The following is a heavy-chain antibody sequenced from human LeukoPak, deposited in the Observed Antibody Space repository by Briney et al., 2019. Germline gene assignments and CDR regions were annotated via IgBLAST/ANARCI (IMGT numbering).Heavy chain of an antibody. Sequence: SVKVSCKASGGTSSSYAISWVRQAPGQGLEWMGGIIPIFGTANYAQKFQGRVTITADESTSTAYMELSSLRSEDTAVYYCAIGYSGGWYERGYFDYWGQGTLVTVS. CDR3: AIGYSGGWYERGYFDY. J-gene: IGHJ4*02. V-gene: IGHV1-69*13. CDR1: GGTSSSYA. D-gene: IGHD6-19*01. CDR2: IIPIFGTA.